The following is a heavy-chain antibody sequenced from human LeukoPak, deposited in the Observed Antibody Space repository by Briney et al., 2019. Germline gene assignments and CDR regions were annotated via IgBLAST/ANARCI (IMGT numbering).Heavy chain of an antibody. CDR3: ARWYGSSGYFDY. J-gene: IGHJ4*02. CDR1: GFSLSTSGMR. V-gene: IGHV2-70*04. Sequence: SGPTLLNPTQTLTLTCTFSGFSLSTSGMRVSWIRQPPGKALEWLARIDWDDDKFYSTSLKTRLTISKDTSKNQVVLTMTNMDPVDTATYYCARWYGSSGYFDYWGQGTLVTVSS. D-gene: IGHD3-22*01. CDR2: IDWDDDK.